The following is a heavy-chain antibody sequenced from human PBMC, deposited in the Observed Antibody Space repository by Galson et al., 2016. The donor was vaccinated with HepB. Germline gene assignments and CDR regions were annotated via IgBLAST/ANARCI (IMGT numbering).Heavy chain of an antibody. D-gene: IGHD3-22*01. Sequence: SLRLSCAASGFTFSSYDMHWVRQAPGKGLEWVAIVSHDGIKKYYAESVRGRFAISRDNSKNSLYMDMDSLTPEDTAVYFCAKWVSCDSFGNDAFDVWGQGTLVTVSS. CDR1: GFTFSSYD. J-gene: IGHJ3*01. CDR2: VSHDGIKK. V-gene: IGHV3-30-3*02. CDR3: AKWVSCDSFGNDAFDV.